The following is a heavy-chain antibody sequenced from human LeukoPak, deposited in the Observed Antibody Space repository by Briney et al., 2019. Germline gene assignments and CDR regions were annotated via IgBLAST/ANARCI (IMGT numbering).Heavy chain of an antibody. Sequence: PGGSLRLSCAASGFTFSSYAMSWVRQAPGKGLEWVSAISGSGGSTYYADSVKGRFTISRDNSKNTLYLQMNSLRAEDTAVYYCAKVLYYYDSSGYYYFDYLGQGTLVTVSS. D-gene: IGHD3-22*01. CDR1: GFTFSSYA. CDR3: AKVLYYYDSSGYYYFDY. V-gene: IGHV3-23*01. J-gene: IGHJ4*02. CDR2: ISGSGGST.